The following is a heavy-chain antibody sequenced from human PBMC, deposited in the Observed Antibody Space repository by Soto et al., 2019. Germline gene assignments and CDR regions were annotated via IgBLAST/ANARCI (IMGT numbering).Heavy chain of an antibody. CDR1: GFTFSSYE. Sequence: GGYLRLSCAASGFTFSSYEMNWVRQAPGKGLEWVSYISSSGSTIYYADSVKGRFTISRDNAKNSLYLQMNSLRAEDTAVYYCASIRRDGYNRKQFYYFDYWGQGTLVTVSS. D-gene: IGHD5-12*01. CDR2: ISSSGSTI. CDR3: ASIRRDGYNRKQFYYFDY. V-gene: IGHV3-48*03. J-gene: IGHJ4*02.